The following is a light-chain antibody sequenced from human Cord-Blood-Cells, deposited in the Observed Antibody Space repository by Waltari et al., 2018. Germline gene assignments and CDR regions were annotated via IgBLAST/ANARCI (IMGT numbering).Light chain of an antibody. CDR2: EVN. Sequence: PPPPASVVGSPGPSVTIPCPGTTSDVGGYNYFSWYQQHPGKAPKLMIYEVNNRPSGVSNRFSGSKSGNTASLTISGLQAEDEADYYCSSYTSSSTLVFGTGTKVTVL. V-gene: IGLV2-14*01. CDR3: SSYTSSSTLV. CDR1: TSDVGGYNY. J-gene: IGLJ1*01.